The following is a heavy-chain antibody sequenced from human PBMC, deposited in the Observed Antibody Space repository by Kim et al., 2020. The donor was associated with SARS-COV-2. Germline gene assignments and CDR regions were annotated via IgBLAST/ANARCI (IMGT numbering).Heavy chain of an antibody. V-gene: IGHV4-31*03. J-gene: IGHJ5*02. CDR3: ARDMRRADPDSAFLWFDP. CDR2: IYYSGST. CDR1: GGSISSGGYY. D-gene: IGHD2-2*01. Sequence: SETLSLTCTVSGGSISSGGYYWSWIRQHPGKGLEWIGYIYYSGSTYYNPSLKSRVTISVDTSKNQFSLKLSSVTAADTAVYYCARDMRRADPDSAFLWFDPWGQGTLVTVSS.